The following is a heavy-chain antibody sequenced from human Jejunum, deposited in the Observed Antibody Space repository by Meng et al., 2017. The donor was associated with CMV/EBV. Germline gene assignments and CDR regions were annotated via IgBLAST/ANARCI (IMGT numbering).Heavy chain of an antibody. D-gene: IGHD3-10*01. CDR3: AKDARFYYGTGSYYRVGWFDP. CDR1: YY. CDR2: INPESGDT. V-gene: IGHV1-2*02. J-gene: IGHJ5*02. Sequence: YYVPWLRQAPGRGLAWVGWINPESGDTKYAQKFQGRVTMTRDTSISTAYMDLSGLRSDDTAVYYCAKDARFYYGTGSYYRVGWFDPWGHGTPVTVSS.